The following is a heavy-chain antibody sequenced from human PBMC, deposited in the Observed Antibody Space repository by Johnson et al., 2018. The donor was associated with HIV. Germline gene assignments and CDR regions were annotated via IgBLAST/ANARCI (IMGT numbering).Heavy chain of an antibody. J-gene: IGHJ3*02. D-gene: IGHD6-13*01. CDR1: GFNFDDYG. V-gene: IGHV3-20*04. CDR3: ARVRAAAVSDAFDI. CDR2: INWNGGST. Sequence: VQLVESGGGVVRPGGSLRLSCAASGFNFDDYGMTWVRQAPGKGLEWVSGINWNGGSTGYAASVKGRFTISRDNAKNSLYLQMNSLRADDTALYYCARVRAAAVSDAFDIWGQGTMVTVSS.